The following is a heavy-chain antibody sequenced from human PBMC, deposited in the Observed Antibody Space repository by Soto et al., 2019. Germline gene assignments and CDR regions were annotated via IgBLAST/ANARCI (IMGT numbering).Heavy chain of an antibody. CDR3: ATSVNSAMAFDY. V-gene: IGHV1-46*01. Sequence: SGKVSCKASGYTLTSYYMHWVLQAPGQGLEWMGIINPNGGGTTYAQKFRAGFTMTRDTSTSTVYMELSSLRSEDSAVYYCATSVNSAMAFDYWGQGTLVTVSS. CDR2: INPNGGGT. D-gene: IGHD5-18*01. J-gene: IGHJ4*02. CDR1: GYTLTSYY.